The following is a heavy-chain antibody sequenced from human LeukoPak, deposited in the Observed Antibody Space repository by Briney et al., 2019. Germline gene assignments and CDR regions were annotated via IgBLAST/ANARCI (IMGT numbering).Heavy chain of an antibody. V-gene: IGHV1-46*01. CDR1: GYTFTSNY. Sequence: ASVKVSCKASGYTFTSNYIHWVRQAPGQGLEWMGMIYPRDGSTSYAQKFQGGVTVTRDTSTSTVHMELSGLRSEDTAVYYCARDQEGFDYWGRGTLVTVSS. J-gene: IGHJ4*02. CDR2: IYPRDGST. CDR3: ARDQEGFDY.